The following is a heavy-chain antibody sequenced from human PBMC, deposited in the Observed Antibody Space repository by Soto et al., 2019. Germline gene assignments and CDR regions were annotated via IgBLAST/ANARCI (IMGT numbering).Heavy chain of an antibody. J-gene: IGHJ6*02. CDR3: TTDRPDTARTSGYYYGMDV. V-gene: IGHV3-15*07. D-gene: IGHD5-18*01. CDR2: IKSKTDGGTT. Sequence: LRLSCAASGFTFSNAWMNWVRQAPGKGLEWVGRIKSKTDGGTTDYAAPVKGRFTISRDDSKNTLYLQMNSLKTEDTAVYYCTTDRPDTARTSGYYYGMDVCGQGTTVTVSS. CDR1: GFTFSNAW.